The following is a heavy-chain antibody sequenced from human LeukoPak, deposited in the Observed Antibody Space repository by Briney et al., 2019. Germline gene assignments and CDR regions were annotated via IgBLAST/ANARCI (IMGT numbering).Heavy chain of an antibody. D-gene: IGHD3-22*01. CDR2: ITSSSSYI. V-gene: IGHV3-21*01. CDR3: ARDYYDSSGSSWFDP. CDR1: GFTFSSYA. Sequence: PGGSLRLSCAASGFTFSSYAMHWVRQAPGKGLEWVSSITSSSSYIYYADSVKGRFTISRDNAKNSLYLQMNSLRAKDTALYYCARDYYDSSGSSWFDPWGQGTLVTVSS. J-gene: IGHJ5*02.